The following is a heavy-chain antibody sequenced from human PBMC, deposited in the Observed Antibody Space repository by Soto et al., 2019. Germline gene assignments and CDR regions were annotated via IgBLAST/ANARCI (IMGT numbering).Heavy chain of an antibody. CDR1: GGSIGSSSYY. CDR2: LYYTGAT. V-gene: IGHV4-39*01. J-gene: IGHJ5*02. CDR3: GRVVEGATRHTDSDS. Sequence: SETLSLTCSVSGGSIGSSSYYFGWIRQPPGKGLEWIGSLYYTGATYYNSSLKSRVTISADKSQNQFSLRLSSVTAADTAVYYCGRVVEGATRHTDSDSWGQGMLVTVSS. D-gene: IGHD2-15*01.